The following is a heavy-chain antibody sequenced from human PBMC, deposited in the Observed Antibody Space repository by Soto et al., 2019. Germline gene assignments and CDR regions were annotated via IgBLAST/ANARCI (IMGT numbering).Heavy chain of an antibody. CDR2: IYYSGST. D-gene: IGHD1-26*01. CDR1: GGSISSSSYY. J-gene: IGHJ4*02. V-gene: IGHV4-39*01. Sequence: PSETLSLTCTVPGGSISSSSYYWGWIRQPPGKGLEWIGSIYYSGSTYYNPSLKSRVTISVDTSKNQFSLKLSSVTAADTAVYYFARHPHDSGSYYTFDYWGQGTLVTVYS. CDR3: ARHPHDSGSYYTFDY.